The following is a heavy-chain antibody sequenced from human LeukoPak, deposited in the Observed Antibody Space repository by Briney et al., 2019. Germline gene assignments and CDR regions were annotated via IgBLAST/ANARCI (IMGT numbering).Heavy chain of an antibody. CDR1: GYSFTTYW. CDR3: ARRRWADAFDI. V-gene: IGHV5-51*01. D-gene: IGHD4-23*01. CDR2: IYPGDSDT. J-gene: IGHJ3*02. Sequence: GESLKISCKDSGYSFTTYWIAWVRQMPGKGLEWMGIIYPGDSDTTYSPSFQGQVTISADKSISTAYLQWNSLKASDTAMYYCARRRWADAFDIWGQGTMVTVSS.